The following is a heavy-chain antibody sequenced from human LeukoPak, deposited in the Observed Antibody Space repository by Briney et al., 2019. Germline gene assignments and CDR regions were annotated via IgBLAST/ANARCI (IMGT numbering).Heavy chain of an antibody. D-gene: IGHD3-10*01. J-gene: IGHJ4*02. V-gene: IGHV1-69*13. Sequence: SVKVSCKASGGTFSSYAISWVRQAPGQGLEWMGGIIPIFGTANYAQKFQGRVTITADESTSTAYMELSSLRSEDTAVYYCARVPSLLWFGEFYYFDYWGQGTLVTVSS. CDR3: ARVPSLLWFGEFYYFDY. CDR1: GGTFSSYA. CDR2: IIPIFGTA.